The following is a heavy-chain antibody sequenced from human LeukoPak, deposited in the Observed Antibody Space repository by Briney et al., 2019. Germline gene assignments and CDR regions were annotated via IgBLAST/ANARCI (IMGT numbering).Heavy chain of an antibody. Sequence: GGSLRLSCAASGFTSINYAVNWVRQAPGKGLEWVSVLIGSSGSTDYADSVKGRFTISRDNSKNTLYLQMSSLRAEDTAMYYCARDRLTTVTTFHFDYWGQGTLVTVSS. V-gene: IGHV3-23*01. CDR3: ARDRLTTVTTFHFDY. D-gene: IGHD4-17*01. J-gene: IGHJ4*02. CDR2: LIGSSGST. CDR1: GFTSINYA.